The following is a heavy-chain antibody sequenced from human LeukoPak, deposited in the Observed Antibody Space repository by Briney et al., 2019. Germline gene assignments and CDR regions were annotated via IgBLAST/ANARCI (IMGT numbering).Heavy chain of an antibody. J-gene: IGHJ6*02. CDR2: IYYTGIT. CDR1: GGSISNYY. Sequence: SETLSLTCTVSGGSISNYYWSWIRQPPGKGLEWIGYIYYTGITNYNPSLKSRVTISVDTSKNQFSLKLNSVTAAYTAVYYCARDYSTSYYYYGMDLWGQGTTVTVSS. V-gene: IGHV4-59*01. CDR3: ARDYSTSYYYYGMDL. D-gene: IGHD4-11*01.